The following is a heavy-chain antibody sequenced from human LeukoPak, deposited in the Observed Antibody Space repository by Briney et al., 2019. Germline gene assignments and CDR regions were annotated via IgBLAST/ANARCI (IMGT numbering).Heavy chain of an antibody. CDR1: GYTFTSYG. CDR3: ARHQWGYDSSGYYPFGY. J-gene: IGHJ4*02. V-gene: IGHV1-18*01. Sequence: ASVKVSCKASGYTFTSYGISCVRQAPGQGLEWMGWISAYNGNTNYAQKLQGRVTMTTDTSTSTAYMELRSLRSDDTAVYYCARHQWGYDSSGYYPFGYWGQGTLVTVSS. D-gene: IGHD3-22*01. CDR2: ISAYNGNT.